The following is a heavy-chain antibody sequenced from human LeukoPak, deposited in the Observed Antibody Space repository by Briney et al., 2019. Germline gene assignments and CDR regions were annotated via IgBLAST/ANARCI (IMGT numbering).Heavy chain of an antibody. J-gene: IGHJ4*02. V-gene: IGHV3-7*04. CDR2: IKEDGSEI. CDR1: GFTFSTYW. CDR3: ARGYTCGY. D-gene: IGHD5-18*01. Sequence: GGSLGLSCAASGFTFSTYWMSWVRQAPGKGLEWVANIKEDGSEINYADSVRGRFTISRDNAKNSLYLQMNSLRAEDTAVYYCARGYTCGYWGQGTLVIVSS.